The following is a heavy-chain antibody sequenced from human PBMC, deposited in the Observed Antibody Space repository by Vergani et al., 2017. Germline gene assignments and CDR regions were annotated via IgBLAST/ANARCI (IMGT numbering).Heavy chain of an antibody. V-gene: IGHV3-15*05. CDR2: IKSKTDGGTT. D-gene: IGHD2-2*01. J-gene: IGHJ6*03. Sequence: EVQLVESGGGLVKPGGSLRLSCAASGFTFSNAWMSWVRQAPGKGLEWVGRIKSKTDGGTTDYAAPVKGRFTISRDNANKSLYLEMSSLRAEDTALYYCVREYCSKNNCRAPYFYYYYYMDVWGKGTTVTVSS. CDR3: VREYCSKNNCRAPYFYYYYYMDV. CDR1: GFTFSNAW.